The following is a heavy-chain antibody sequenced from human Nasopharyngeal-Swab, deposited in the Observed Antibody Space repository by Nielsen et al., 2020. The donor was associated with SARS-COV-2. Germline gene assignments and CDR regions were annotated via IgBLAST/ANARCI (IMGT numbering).Heavy chain of an antibody. J-gene: IGHJ2*01. Sequence: GESLKISCAASGFTFSSYWMSWVRQAPGKGLEWVANIKQDGSEKYYLDSVKGRFTISRDNAKNSLYLQMNCLRAEDTALYYCAKDMGSSGPEYFDLWGRGTLVTVSS. V-gene: IGHV3-7*03. D-gene: IGHD6-19*01. CDR2: IKQDGSEK. CDR3: AKDMGSSGPEYFDL. CDR1: GFTFSSYW.